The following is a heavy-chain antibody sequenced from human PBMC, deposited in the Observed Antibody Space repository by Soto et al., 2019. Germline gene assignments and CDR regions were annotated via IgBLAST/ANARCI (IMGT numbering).Heavy chain of an antibody. D-gene: IGHD2-15*01. CDR2: ISSDGNNQ. CDR1: GFTSSSFV. CDR3: AKYRVVLDAFDI. J-gene: IGHJ3*02. V-gene: IGHV3-30*18. Sequence: QVQLVESGGGVVQPGTSLRLSCAASGFTSSSFVIHWVRQAPGKGLEWLAVISSDGNNQYYADSVKGRFTISRDNSKKTLYLQVNSLRAEDTAVHFCAKYRVVLDAFDIWGQGTMVTVS.